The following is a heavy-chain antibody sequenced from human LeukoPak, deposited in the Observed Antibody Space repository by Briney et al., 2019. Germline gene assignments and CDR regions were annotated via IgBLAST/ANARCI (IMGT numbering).Heavy chain of an antibody. CDR2: TYYRSKWYI. V-gene: IGHV6-1*01. J-gene: IGHJ4*02. Sequence: LSQTLSLTCAISGDSVSSNSAAWNWIRQSPSRGLEWLGRTYYRSKWYIDYAVSVKSRITINPDTSKNQFSLQLSSVTPEDTAVYYCAKDLGTVTTGYFDYWGQGTLVTVSS. CDR3: AKDLGTVTTGYFDY. CDR1: GDSVSSNSAA. D-gene: IGHD4-17*01.